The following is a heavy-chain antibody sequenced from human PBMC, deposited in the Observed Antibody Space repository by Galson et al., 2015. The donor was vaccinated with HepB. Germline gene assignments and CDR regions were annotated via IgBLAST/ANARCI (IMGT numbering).Heavy chain of an antibody. Sequence: SVKVSCKASGYTFTGYYMHWVRQAPGQGLEWMGWINPNSGGTNYAQKFQGRVTMTRDTSISTAYMELSRLRSDDTAVYYCARDRGMDVVVPAAPDYWGQGTLVTVSS. CDR1: GYTFTGYY. V-gene: IGHV1-2*02. D-gene: IGHD2-2*01. J-gene: IGHJ4*02. CDR2: INPNSGGT. CDR3: ARDRGMDVVVPAAPDY.